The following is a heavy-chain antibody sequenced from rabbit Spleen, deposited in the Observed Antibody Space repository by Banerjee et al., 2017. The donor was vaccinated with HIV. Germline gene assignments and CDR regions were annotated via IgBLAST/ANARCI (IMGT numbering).Heavy chain of an antibody. CDR1: GFSFSSSDY. CDR2: IAGSSSGFT. J-gene: IGHJ4*01. Sequence: QSLEESGGDLVKPGASLTLTCTASGFSFSSSDYMCWVRQAPGKGLEWISCIAGSSSGFTYSATWAKGRFTCSKTSSTTVTLRATSLTAADTATYFCARDGAGGSYFALWGPGTLVTVS. V-gene: IGHV1S40*01. D-gene: IGHD8-1*01. CDR3: ARDGAGGSYFAL.